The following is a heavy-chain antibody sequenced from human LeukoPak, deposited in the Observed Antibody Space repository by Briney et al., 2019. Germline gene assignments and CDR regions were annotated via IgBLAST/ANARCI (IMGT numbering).Heavy chain of an antibody. Sequence: GESLKISCKGSGYSFTSYWIGWVRQMPGKGLEWMGIIYPGDSDTRYSPSFQGQVTISADKSISTAYLQWSSLKASDTAMYYCAILDSYGDYPDDAFDIWGQGTMVTVSS. CDR2: IYPGDSDT. CDR1: GYSFTSYW. CDR3: AILDSYGDYPDDAFDI. J-gene: IGHJ3*02. V-gene: IGHV5-51*01. D-gene: IGHD4-17*01.